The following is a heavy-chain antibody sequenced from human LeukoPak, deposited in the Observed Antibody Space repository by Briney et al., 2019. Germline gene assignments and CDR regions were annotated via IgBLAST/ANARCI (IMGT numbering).Heavy chain of an antibody. D-gene: IGHD6-19*01. Sequence: GGSLRLSCAASGFNFNKYDMTWARQPPGKGLEWVSTIPGRSDKTYYTDSVKGRFVTSRDNSKDTLYLQLNSLRAEDTALYYCAKGGWLDDLGQGALVTVSS. CDR2: IPGRSDKT. J-gene: IGHJ4*02. CDR3: AKGGWLDD. CDR1: GFNFNKYD. V-gene: IGHV3-23*01.